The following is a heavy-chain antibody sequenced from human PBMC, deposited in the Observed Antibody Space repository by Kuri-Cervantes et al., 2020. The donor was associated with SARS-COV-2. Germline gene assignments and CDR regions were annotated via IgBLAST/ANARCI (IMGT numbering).Heavy chain of an antibody. CDR1: GFTFSSYA. J-gene: IGHJ6*02. D-gene: IGHD6-19*01. CDR2: ISGSGGST. Sequence: RGSLRLSCAASGFTFSSYAMSWVRQAPGKGLEWVSAISGSGGSTYYTDSVKGRFTISRDNSKNTLYLQMNSLRAEDTAVYYCARVLVQWRVDGGYYYYGMDVWGQGTTVTVSS. CDR3: ARVLVQWRVDGGYYYYGMDV. V-gene: IGHV3-23*01.